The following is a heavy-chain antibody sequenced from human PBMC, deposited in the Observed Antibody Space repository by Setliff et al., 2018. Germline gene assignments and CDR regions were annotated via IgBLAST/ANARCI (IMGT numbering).Heavy chain of an antibody. CDR2: IKQDGSEK. CDR3: ARDGGEY. D-gene: IGHD3-16*01. CDR1: GFTFSNSW. J-gene: IGHJ4*02. V-gene: IGHV3-7*01. Sequence: PGESLKISCAASGFTFSNSWMSWVRQAPGKGLEWVANIKQDGSEKYYVDSVKGRFTISRDNAKNSLYLQMSSLRAEDTAVYYCARDGGEYWGQGTLVTVS.